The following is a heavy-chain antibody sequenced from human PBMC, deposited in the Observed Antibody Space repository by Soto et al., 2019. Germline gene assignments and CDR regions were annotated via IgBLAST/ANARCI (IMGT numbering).Heavy chain of an antibody. CDR2: INHSGST. V-gene: IGHV4-34*01. CDR1: GGSFSGYY. Sequence: SETLSLTCAVYGGSFSGYYWSWIRQPPGKGLEWIGEINHSGSTNYNPSLKSRVTISVDTSKNQFSLKLSSVTAADTAVYYCARAFGHYYYYCMDVWGQGTTVTVS. D-gene: IGHD3-16*01. CDR3: ARAFGHYYYYCMDV. J-gene: IGHJ6*02.